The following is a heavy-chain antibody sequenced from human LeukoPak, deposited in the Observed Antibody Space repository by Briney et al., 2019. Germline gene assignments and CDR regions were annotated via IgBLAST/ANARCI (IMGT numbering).Heavy chain of an antibody. CDR2: ISGYNGNT. CDR1: GHTFTSYG. D-gene: IGHD3-10*01. CDR3: ARDDNYGSGQPDD. J-gene: IGHJ4*02. Sequence: ASMKVSCKASGHTFTSYGITWVRQAPGQGLEWMGWISGYNGNTNYAQKFQGRVTMTTDTSTSTVYMELRSLRSDDTAVYYCARDDNYGSGQPDDWGQGTLVTVSS. V-gene: IGHV1-18*01.